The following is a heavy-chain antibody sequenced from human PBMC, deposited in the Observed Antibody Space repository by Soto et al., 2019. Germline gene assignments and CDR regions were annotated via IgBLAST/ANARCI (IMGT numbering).Heavy chain of an antibody. CDR1: GYTFTSYG. V-gene: IGHV1-18*01. J-gene: IGHJ4*02. D-gene: IGHD3-10*01. CDR2: INLYNGTT. CDR3: ARDTSRGEYDY. Sequence: QVQLVPSGAEVKKPGASVKVSCKASGYTFTSYGISWVRQAPGQGLEWMGWINLYNGTTNSAQKRRGRGTMTTDSSTSTAYLDLSSRRSDDTAVYCCARDTSRGEYDYWGQGPLVTVS.